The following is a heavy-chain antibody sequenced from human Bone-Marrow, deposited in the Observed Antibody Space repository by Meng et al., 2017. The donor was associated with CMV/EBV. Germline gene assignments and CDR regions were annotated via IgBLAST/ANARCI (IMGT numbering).Heavy chain of an antibody. CDR2: IYHSGST. Sequence: SETLSLTCAVSGGSISSSNWWSWVRQPPGKGLEWIGEIYHSGSTNYNPSLKSRVTISVDKSKNQFSLKLSSVTAADTAVYYCARDPAVSYYYGMDVWGQGTTVTVSS. D-gene: IGHD2-8*01. J-gene: IGHJ6*02. CDR3: ARDPAVSYYYGMDV. CDR1: GGSISSSNW. V-gene: IGHV4-4*02.